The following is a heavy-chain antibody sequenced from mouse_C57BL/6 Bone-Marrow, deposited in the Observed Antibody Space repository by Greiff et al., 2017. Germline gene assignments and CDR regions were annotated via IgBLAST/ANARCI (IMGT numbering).Heavy chain of an antibody. Sequence: EVKLQESGPELVKPGASVKISCKASGYSFTDYNMNWVKQSNGKSLEWIGVINPNYGTTSYNQKFKGKATLTVDQSSSTAYMQLNSLTSEDSAVYYCAAHYYYGSSYRGLAYWGQGTLVTVSA. D-gene: IGHD1-1*01. V-gene: IGHV1-39*01. CDR1: GYSFTDYN. CDR3: AAHYYYGSSYRGLAY. CDR2: INPNYGTT. J-gene: IGHJ3*01.